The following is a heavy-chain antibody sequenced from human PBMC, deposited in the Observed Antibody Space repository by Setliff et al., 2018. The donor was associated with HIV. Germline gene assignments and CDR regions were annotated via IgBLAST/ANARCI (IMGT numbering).Heavy chain of an antibody. V-gene: IGHV1-69*05. D-gene: IGHD3-10*01. CDR3: ATSYGSGVAPFDY. J-gene: IGHJ4*02. CDR1: GGAFSSYA. CDR2: IIPIFGTA. Sequence: SVKVSCKASGGAFSSYALSWVRQAPGQGLEWMGGIIPIFGTANYAQKFQGRVTITTDESTSTAYMELSSLTSDDTAIYYCATSYGSGVAPFDYWGQGTLVTVSS.